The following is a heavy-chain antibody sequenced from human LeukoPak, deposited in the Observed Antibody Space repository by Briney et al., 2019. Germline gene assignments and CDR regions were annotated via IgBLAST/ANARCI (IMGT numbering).Heavy chain of an antibody. D-gene: IGHD6-19*01. J-gene: IGHJ4*02. CDR2: ISAYNGNT. CDR3: ARDDPDSSGWYEVDY. CDR1: GYTFTSYG. V-gene: IGHV1-18*04. Sequence: ASVKVSCKASGYTFTSYGISRVRQAPGQGLEWMGWISAYNGNTNYAQKLQGRVTMTTDTSTSTAYMELRSLRSDDTAVYYCARDDPDSSGWYEVDYWGQGTLVTVSS.